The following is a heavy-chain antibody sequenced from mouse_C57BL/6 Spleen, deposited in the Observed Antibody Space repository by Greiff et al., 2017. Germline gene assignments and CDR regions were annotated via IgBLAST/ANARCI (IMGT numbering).Heavy chain of an antibody. J-gene: IGHJ3*01. CDR3: ARGSFITTVEGFAY. CDR1: GYAFTNYL. D-gene: IGHD1-1*01. CDR2: INPGSGGT. Sequence: QVQLQQSGAELVRPGTSVKVSCKASGYAFTNYLIEWVKQRPGQGLEWIGVINPGSGGTNYNEKFKGKGTLTADKSSSTAYMQLSSLTSEDSAVYFCARGSFITTVEGFAYWGQGTLVTVSA. V-gene: IGHV1-54*01.